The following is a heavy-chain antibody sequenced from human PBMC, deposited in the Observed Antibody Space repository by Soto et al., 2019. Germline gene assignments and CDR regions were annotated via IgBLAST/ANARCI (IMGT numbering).Heavy chain of an antibody. CDR1: GGSISSGDYY. D-gene: IGHD2-15*01. J-gene: IGHJ2*01. CDR3: ARGGWDWLGGRGNWYCDL. Sequence: QVQLQESGPGLVKPSQTLSLTCTVSGGSISSGDYYWSWIRQPPGKGLEWIGYIYYSGSTYYNPSLKSRVTISVDTSKNQFSLKLSSVTAADTAVYYCARGGWDWLGGRGNWYCDLWGRGTLVTVSS. CDR2: IYYSGST. V-gene: IGHV4-30-4*01.